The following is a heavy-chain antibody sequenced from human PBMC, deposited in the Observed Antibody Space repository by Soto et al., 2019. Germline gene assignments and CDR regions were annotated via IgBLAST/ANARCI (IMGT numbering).Heavy chain of an antibody. Sequence: GESLTISCTTSGHNFSCYWIGWVRQMPGKGLEWLGIIFPGDSDTKYSPSFQGQVIISADKSIRTAYLQWSSLKASDTAIYYCARQSGMDVWGQGTTVTVSS. D-gene: IGHD5-12*01. CDR2: IFPGDSDT. V-gene: IGHV5-51*01. CDR3: ARQSGMDV. CDR1: GHNFSCYW. J-gene: IGHJ6*02.